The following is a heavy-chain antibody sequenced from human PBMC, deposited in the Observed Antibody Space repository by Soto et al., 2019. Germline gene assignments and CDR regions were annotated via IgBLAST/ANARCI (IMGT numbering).Heavy chain of an antibody. CDR3: ASFYSSRGEFYFYGMDV. CDR2: INPNSGGT. Sequence: QVQLVQSGAEVKKPGASVKVSCQASGYIFTGYFMHWVRQAPGQGLEWMGWINPNSGGTNYAQKCQGRVTLTRDTSIRTAYLDLSSLRSDDTAVYYCASFYSSRGEFYFYGMDVWGQGTIVTVSS. V-gene: IGHV1-2*02. D-gene: IGHD6-13*01. CDR1: GYIFTGYF. J-gene: IGHJ6*02.